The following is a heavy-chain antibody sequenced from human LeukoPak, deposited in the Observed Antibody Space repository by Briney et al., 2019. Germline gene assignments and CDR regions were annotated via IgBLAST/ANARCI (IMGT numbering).Heavy chain of an antibody. Sequence: SETLSLTCAVYGGSFSGYYWSWIRQPPGEGLEWIGSIYYSGTTYYNSSLKSRVTISVGRSKNHFSLNLSSLTAADTAVYYCARVYSSSHNWFDTWGQGTQVTVSS. V-gene: IGHV4-34*01. CDR3: ARVYSSSHNWFDT. D-gene: IGHD6-13*01. CDR1: GGSFSGYY. CDR2: IYYSGTT. J-gene: IGHJ5*02.